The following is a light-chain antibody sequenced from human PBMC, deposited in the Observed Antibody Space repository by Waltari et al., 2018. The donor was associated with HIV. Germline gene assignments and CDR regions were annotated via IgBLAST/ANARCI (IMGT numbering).Light chain of an antibody. CDR3: GTWDSSLSLYV. V-gene: IGLV1-51*01. CDR2: DNE. Sequence: QSILTQSPSVSAAPGQKVTVSCSGDYSNLGNNFVSWYQQVPGRAPRLLIYDNEKRPSGIPERFSAFKAGVSATLVIAGLQIVDEADYYCGTWDSSLSLYVFGPGTTVAVL. J-gene: IGLJ1*01. CDR1: YSNLGNNF.